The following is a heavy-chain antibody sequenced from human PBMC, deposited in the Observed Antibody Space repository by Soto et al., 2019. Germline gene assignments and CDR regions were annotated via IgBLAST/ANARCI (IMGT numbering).Heavy chain of an antibody. Sequence: GGSLRLSCAASGFTFSSYAMSWVRQAPGKGLEWVSAISGSGGSTYYADSVKGRFTISRDNSKNTLYLQMNSLRAEDTAVYYCAKGVGSGWYRGNYYYYGMDVWGQGTTVTVSS. J-gene: IGHJ6*02. V-gene: IGHV3-23*01. CDR3: AKGVGSGWYRGNYYYYGMDV. D-gene: IGHD6-19*01. CDR2: ISGSGGST. CDR1: GFTFSSYA.